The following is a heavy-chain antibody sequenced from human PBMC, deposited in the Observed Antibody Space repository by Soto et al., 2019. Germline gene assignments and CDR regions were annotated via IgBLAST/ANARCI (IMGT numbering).Heavy chain of an antibody. CDR3: ARPIYSSTTPAQY. V-gene: IGHV3-74*01. J-gene: IGHJ4*02. D-gene: IGHD6-19*01. Sequence: PGGSLRLSCAASGFTFSDYWMHWVRQAPGKGLEWVSRIKRDGSTTNYADSVKGRFTIPRDNAKNTLYLEMNSLRVEDTAVYYCARPIYSSTTPAQYWGQGTLVTVSS. CDR1: GFTFSDYW. CDR2: IKRDGSTT.